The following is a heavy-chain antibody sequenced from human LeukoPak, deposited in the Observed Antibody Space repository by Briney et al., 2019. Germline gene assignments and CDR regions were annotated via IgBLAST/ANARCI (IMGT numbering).Heavy chain of an antibody. Sequence: GGSLRLSCAASGFTFSSYAMSWVRPAPGKGLEWVSAISGSGGSTYYADSVKGRFTISRDNSKNTLYLQMNSLRAEDTAVYYCAKGTTGTTSYDYWGQGTLVTVSS. CDR1: GFTFSSYA. D-gene: IGHD1-1*01. J-gene: IGHJ4*02. V-gene: IGHV3-23*01. CDR2: ISGSGGST. CDR3: AKGTTGTTSYDY.